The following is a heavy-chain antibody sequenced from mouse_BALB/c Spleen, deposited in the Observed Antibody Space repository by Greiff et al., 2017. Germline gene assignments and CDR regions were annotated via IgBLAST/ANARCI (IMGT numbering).Heavy chain of an antibody. Sequence: EVQLVASGGGLVKPGGSLKLSCAASGFTFSSYAMSWVRQSPEKRLEWVAEISSGGSYTYYPDTVTGRFTISRDNSKNTLYLEMSSLRSEDTAMYYCARASITTVVASYYFDYWGQGTTLTVSS. D-gene: IGHD1-1*01. V-gene: IGHV5-9-4*01. CDR1: GFTFSSYA. CDR3: ARASITTVVASYYFDY. J-gene: IGHJ2*01. CDR2: ISSGGSYT.